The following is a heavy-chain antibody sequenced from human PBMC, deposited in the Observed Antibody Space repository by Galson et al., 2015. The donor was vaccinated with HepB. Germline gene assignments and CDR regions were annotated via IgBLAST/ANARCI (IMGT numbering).Heavy chain of an antibody. J-gene: IGHJ5*01. CDR3: ARSGDTDYGDYIWTAHAYNNWFDS. Sequence: SETLSLTCTVSGGSISSNSYYWGWIRQPPGKGLEWIGSINYSGNTYYNPSLQSRVTLSVDTSESLFSLDLNSVTAADTAVYYCARSGDTDYGDYIWTAHAYNNWFDSWGQGTLVTVSS. CDR1: GGSISSNSYY. D-gene: IGHD4-17*01. V-gene: IGHV4-39*07. CDR2: INYSGNT.